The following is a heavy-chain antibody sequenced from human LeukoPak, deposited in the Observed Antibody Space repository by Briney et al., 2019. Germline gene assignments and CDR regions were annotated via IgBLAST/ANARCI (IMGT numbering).Heavy chain of an antibody. D-gene: IGHD6-19*01. CDR3: ARDTAVAPSSNWFDP. CDR1: GYTFTSYG. CDR2: VIPYLGII. J-gene: IGHJ5*02. V-gene: IGHV1-69*04. Sequence: SVKVSCKASGYTFTSYGISWVRQAPGQGLEWMGRVIPYLGIIDYTQKFQGRITISADKSTSTAYMEMNSLTSEDTAVYYCARDTAVAPSSNWFDPWGQGTLVTVSS.